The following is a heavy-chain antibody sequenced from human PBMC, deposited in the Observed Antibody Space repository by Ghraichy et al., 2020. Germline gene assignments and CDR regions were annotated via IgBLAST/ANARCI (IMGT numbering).Heavy chain of an antibody. J-gene: IGHJ6*02. CDR1: GFTFSSYA. D-gene: IGHD2-8*01. Sequence: GESLNISCAASGFTFSSYAMTWVRQAPGKGLEWVSATSGSGGSTYYADSVKGRFTISRDNSKNTLYLQMNSLRAEDTAVYYCAKDLIGTDYYYGLDVWGQGTTVTVSS. V-gene: IGHV3-23*01. CDR2: TSGSGGST. CDR3: AKDLIGTDYYYGLDV.